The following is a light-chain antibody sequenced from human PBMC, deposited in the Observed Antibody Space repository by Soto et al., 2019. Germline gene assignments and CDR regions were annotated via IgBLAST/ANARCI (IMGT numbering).Light chain of an antibody. Sequence: EIEMTQSPVTLSVSPGERATLSCRASQSVRSNLAWYQQKPGQAPRLLMYDASTRATGIPARFSGSGSGTEFTLTISSLQSEDFAVYYCQQYNNWPPWTFGQGTKVEIK. CDR3: QQYNNWPPWT. CDR2: DAS. V-gene: IGKV3-15*01. CDR1: QSVRSN. J-gene: IGKJ1*01.